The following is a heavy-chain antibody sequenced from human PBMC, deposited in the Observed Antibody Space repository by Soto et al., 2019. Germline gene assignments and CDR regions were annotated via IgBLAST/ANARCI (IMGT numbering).Heavy chain of an antibody. D-gene: IGHD2-15*01. J-gene: IGHJ6*02. CDR3: ARADIGTYGMAV. V-gene: IGHV3-33*01. CDR1: GFTFSSHG. Sequence: QVQLVESGGGVVQPGKSLRLACVASGFTFSSHGMHSVRQAPGKGLAWVAVIWYDGSKQEYADSVKGRFTISRDNSKNTVYLQMSSLRAEDTAVYYCARADIGTYGMAVWGQGTTVTVSS. CDR2: IWYDGSKQ.